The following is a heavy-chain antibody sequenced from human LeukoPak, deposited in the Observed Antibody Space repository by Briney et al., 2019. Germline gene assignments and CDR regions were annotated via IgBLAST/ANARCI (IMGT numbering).Heavy chain of an antibody. CDR2: IYSGGRT. CDR1: GFTVSSND. Sequence: GGSLRLSCAASGFTVSSNDMSWVRQAPGKGLEWVSVIYSGGRTFYADSVKGRFTISRDNSKNTLYLQMNSLRAEDTAVHYCAIYDSSGYYNYWGQGTLVTVSS. D-gene: IGHD3-22*01. J-gene: IGHJ4*02. CDR3: AIYDSSGYYNY. V-gene: IGHV3-53*01.